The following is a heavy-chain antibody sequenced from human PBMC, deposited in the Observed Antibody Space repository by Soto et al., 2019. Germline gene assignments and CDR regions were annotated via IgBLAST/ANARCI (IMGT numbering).Heavy chain of an antibody. J-gene: IGHJ6*02. D-gene: IGHD5-12*01. CDR1: GYTFTSYY. V-gene: IGHV1-46*01. Sequence: ASVKVSCKASGYTFTSYYMHWVREAPGQGLEWMGIINPSGGSTSYAQKFQGRVTMTRDTSTSTVYMELSSLRSEDTAVYYCARDGYKHMVNYYGMDVWGQGTTVTVS. CDR3: ARDGYKHMVNYYGMDV. CDR2: INPSGGST.